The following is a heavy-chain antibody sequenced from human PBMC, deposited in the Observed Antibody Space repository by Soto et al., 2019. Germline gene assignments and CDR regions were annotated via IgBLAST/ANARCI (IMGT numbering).Heavy chain of an antibody. CDR2: INDSGST. D-gene: IGHD3-16*01. J-gene: IGHJ6*02. CDR1: GGSVRGSY. V-gene: IGHV4-34*01. CDR3: AQKGDSYYYGMDV. Sequence: SETLSLTCAVYGGSVRGSYWSWIRQPPGKGLEWIGEINDSGSTKYNPSLKSRITISVDTSKNQFSLSLSSVTAADTAVYYCAQKGDSYYYGMDVWGQGTTVT.